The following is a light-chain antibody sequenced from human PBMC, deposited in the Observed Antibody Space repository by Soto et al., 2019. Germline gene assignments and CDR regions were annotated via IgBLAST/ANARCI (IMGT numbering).Light chain of an antibody. CDR3: QQRRDWPLT. Sequence: EIVLTQSPATLSLSPGERATLSCRASQSVSGHLAWYQQKPGQSPRLLIYDVSNRATGIPARFSGSGSGTDFTLTISSLEPEDFAVYYCQQRRDWPLTFGGGTKVEIK. V-gene: IGKV3-11*01. J-gene: IGKJ4*01. CDR1: QSVSGH. CDR2: DVS.